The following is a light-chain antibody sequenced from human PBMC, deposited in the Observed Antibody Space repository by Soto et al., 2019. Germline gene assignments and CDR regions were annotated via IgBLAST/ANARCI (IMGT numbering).Light chain of an antibody. J-gene: IGKJ4*01. Sequence: DIQMTHSPSSLSASVGARVTITCRASQSISSYLNWYQQKPGKAHKLLIYAASSLQSGVPSRFSGSGSETDFTLTISSRQPEDFATYYCQQSYSTPLTFGGGTKVEIK. CDR1: QSISSY. V-gene: IGKV1-39*01. CDR3: QQSYSTPLT. CDR2: AAS.